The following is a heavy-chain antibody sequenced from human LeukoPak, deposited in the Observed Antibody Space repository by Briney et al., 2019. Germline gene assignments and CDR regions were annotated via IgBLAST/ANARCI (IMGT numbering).Heavy chain of an antibody. Sequence: SETLSLTCTVSGGSISSARYYWSWIRPPAGKGLAWIGRVSASGSTNYNTSIKSRVTISVYTSTNKFPLKLSSVTAADTAMYYCARYYFYDSRGYYYKWFDPWGQGTLVTVSS. V-gene: IGHV4-61*02. CDR3: ARYYFYDSRGYYYKWFDP. D-gene: IGHD3-22*01. J-gene: IGHJ5*02. CDR1: GGSISSARYY. CDR2: VSASGST.